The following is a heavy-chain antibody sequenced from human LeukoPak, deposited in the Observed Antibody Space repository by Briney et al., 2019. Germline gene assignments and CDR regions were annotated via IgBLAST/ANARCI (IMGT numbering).Heavy chain of an antibody. V-gene: IGHV1-8*01. D-gene: IGHD6-19*01. CDR3: AREGYIAVAETTYWYFDL. CDR1: GYTFTSYD. J-gene: IGHJ2*01. CDR2: MNPNSGNT. Sequence: GASVKVSCKASGYTFTSYDINWMRQATGQGLEWMGWMNPNSGNTGYAQKFQGRVTMTRNTSISTAYMELSSLRSEDTAVYYCAREGYIAVAETTYWYFDLWGRGTLVTVSS.